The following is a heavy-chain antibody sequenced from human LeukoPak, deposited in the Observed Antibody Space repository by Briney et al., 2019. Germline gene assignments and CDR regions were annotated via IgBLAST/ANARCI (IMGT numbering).Heavy chain of an antibody. CDR1: VLTLFTND. CDR2: LYSDGNT. D-gene: IGHD3-16*01. Sequence: GGSLRLSCAASVLTLFTNDVTCAPHAPGRGLEWVSVLYSDGNTKYADSVQGRFTISRDNSKNTLYLEMNSLSPDDTAVYYCARGVGPLAANTLAYWGQGTLVTVSS. J-gene: IGHJ4*02. V-gene: IGHV3-53*01. CDR3: ARGVGPLAANTLAY.